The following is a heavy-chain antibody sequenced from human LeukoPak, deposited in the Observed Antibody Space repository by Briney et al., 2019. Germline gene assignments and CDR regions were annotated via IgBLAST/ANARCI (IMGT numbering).Heavy chain of an antibody. D-gene: IGHD3/OR15-3a*01. CDR2: IYYSGST. CDR3: ARGDSPFDN. CDR1: GGSINSYY. V-gene: IGHV4-59*01. Sequence: SETLSLTCTVSGGSINSYYWSWIRQPPGKGMEWIGYIYYSGSTNYNAYLNSRVTISVDTSKNQFSLNLSSVTAADTAVYYCARGDSPFDNWGQGTLVTVSS. J-gene: IGHJ4*02.